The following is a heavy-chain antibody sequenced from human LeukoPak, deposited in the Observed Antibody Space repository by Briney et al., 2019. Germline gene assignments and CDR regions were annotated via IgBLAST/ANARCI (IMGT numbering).Heavy chain of an antibody. J-gene: IGHJ4*02. D-gene: IGHD2-15*01. Sequence: SETLSLTCALSGGSISSGGYSWSWTRQPPGKGLEWIGYIYLSGSTYYNPSLKSRATISVDRSKNQFSLKLSSVTAADTAVYYCARYCSGGSCYSAGGFDYWGEGTLVTVSS. CDR2: IYLSGST. CDR1: GGSISSGGYS. CDR3: ARYCSGGSCYSAGGFDY. V-gene: IGHV4-30-2*01.